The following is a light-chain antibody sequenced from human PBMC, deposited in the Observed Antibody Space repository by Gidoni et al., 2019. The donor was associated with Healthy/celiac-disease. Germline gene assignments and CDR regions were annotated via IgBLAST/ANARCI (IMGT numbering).Light chain of an antibody. V-gene: IGKV1-39*01. J-gene: IGKJ2*01. Sequence: DSQMTQSPSSLSASVGDRVTITCRASQSISSYLNWYQQKPGKAPKLLIYAASSLQSGVPSRFSGSGSGTDFTLTISILQPEDFATYYCQQSYSTPTFGQGTKLEIK. CDR3: QQSYSTPT. CDR1: QSISSY. CDR2: AAS.